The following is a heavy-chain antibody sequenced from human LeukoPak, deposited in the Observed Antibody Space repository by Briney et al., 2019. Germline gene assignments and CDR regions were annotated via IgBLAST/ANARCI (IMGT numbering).Heavy chain of an antibody. Sequence: SETLSLTCTVSGGSISSGGYYWSWIRQHPGKGLEWIGYIYYSGSTYYNPSLKSRVTISVDTSKNQFSLKLSSVTAADTAVYYCAKDQCGGPSSTSCPLNWYFDLWGRGTLVTVSS. CDR1: GGSISSGGYY. CDR3: AKDQCGGPSSTSCPLNWYFDL. J-gene: IGHJ2*01. V-gene: IGHV4-31*03. D-gene: IGHD2-2*01. CDR2: IYYSGST.